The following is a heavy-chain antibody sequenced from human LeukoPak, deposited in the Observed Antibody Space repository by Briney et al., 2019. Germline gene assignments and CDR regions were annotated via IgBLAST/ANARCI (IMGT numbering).Heavy chain of an antibody. CDR2: IIPILGIA. J-gene: IGHJ4*02. Sequence: ASVKVSCKASGGTFSSYAISWVRQAPGQGLEWMGRIIPILGIANYAQKFQGRVTITADKSTSTAYMELSSLRSEDTAVYYCARDLVENDILTGYYVVYFDYWGQGTLVTVSS. D-gene: IGHD3-9*01. CDR3: ARDLVENDILTGYYVVYFDY. V-gene: IGHV1-69*04. CDR1: GGTFSSYA.